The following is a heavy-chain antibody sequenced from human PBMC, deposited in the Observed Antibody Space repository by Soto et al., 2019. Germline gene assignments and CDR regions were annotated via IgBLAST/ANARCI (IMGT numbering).Heavy chain of an antibody. J-gene: IGHJ4*02. CDR2: ISSSGGSK. CDR3: AKASRWYPYFDY. Sequence: EVQLLESGGGLVQPGGSLRLSCAASGFTFSSYAMSWVRKAPGKGLEWVPTISSSGGSKYYGDPLKGRFTSSRDNSKNTLYLQMNSLRAEDTAIYYCAKASRWYPYFDYWGQGTLVTVSS. CDR1: GFTFSSYA. D-gene: IGHD6-13*01. V-gene: IGHV3-23*01.